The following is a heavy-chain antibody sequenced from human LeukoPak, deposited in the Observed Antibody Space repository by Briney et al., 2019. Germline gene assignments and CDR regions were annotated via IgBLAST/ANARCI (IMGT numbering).Heavy chain of an antibody. V-gene: IGHV3-74*01. CDR3: ARASTTVPNLLDH. Sequence: PGGSLRLSCAASGFTFSTHWMHWVRQAPGKRLVWVARIKGDGSSTIYADSVKGRFTISRDNSKNTLYLQTSSLGAEDTAVYYCARASTTVPNLLDHWGRGTLVTVSS. CDR2: IKGDGSST. D-gene: IGHD4-17*01. CDR1: GFTFSTHW. J-gene: IGHJ4*02.